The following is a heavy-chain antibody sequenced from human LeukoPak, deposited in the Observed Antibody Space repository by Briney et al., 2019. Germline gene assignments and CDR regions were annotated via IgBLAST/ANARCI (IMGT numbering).Heavy chain of an antibody. Sequence: SETLSLTCAVYGGSLSGYHWYWIRQPPGKGLEWIGEIHHSGSTNYNPSLKSRVTISLDTSKNQFSLRLSSVTAADTAVYYCARQGDGDYSIRYFDLWGRGTLVTVSS. CDR1: GGSLSGYH. CDR2: IHHSGST. V-gene: IGHV4-34*01. J-gene: IGHJ2*01. CDR3: ARQGDGDYSIRYFDL. D-gene: IGHD4-17*01.